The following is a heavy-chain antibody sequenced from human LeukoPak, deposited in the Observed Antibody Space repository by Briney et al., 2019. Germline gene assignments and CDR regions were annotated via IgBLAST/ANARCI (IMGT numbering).Heavy chain of an antibody. Sequence: GASVKVSCKASGYTFTGYYMHWVRQAPGQGLEWMGWINPNSGGTNYAQKFQGRVTMTRDTSISTAYMELSRLRSDDTAVYYCARDYMVRGVSFSPRWFDPWGQGTLVTVSS. J-gene: IGHJ5*02. D-gene: IGHD3-10*01. CDR1: GYTFTGYY. V-gene: IGHV1-2*02. CDR2: INPNSGGT. CDR3: ARDYMVRGVSFSPRWFDP.